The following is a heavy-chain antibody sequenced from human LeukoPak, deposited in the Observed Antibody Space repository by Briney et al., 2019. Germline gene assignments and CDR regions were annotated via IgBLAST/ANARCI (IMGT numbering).Heavy chain of an antibody. D-gene: IGHD3/OR15-3a*01. V-gene: IGHV4-34*01. Sequence: SETLSLTCAVYGGSFSGYYWSWIRQPPGKGLEWIGSIYYSGNTYYNPSLKSRVTISLDTSRNRFSLRLSSVTAADTADYYCARAQGNGLIDFWGQGTLVTVSS. CDR3: ARAQGNGLIDF. J-gene: IGHJ4*02. CDR1: GGSFSGYY. CDR2: IYYSGNT.